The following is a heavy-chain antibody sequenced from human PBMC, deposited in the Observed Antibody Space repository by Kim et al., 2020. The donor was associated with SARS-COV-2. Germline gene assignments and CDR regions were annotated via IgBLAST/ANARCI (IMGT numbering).Heavy chain of an antibody. Sequence: ASVKVSCKASGYTFTIYGISWVRQAPGQGLEWMGWISAYNGNTNYAQKLQGRVTMTTDTSTSTAYMELRSLRSDDTAVYYCARESPSIAAARDNWFDPWGQGTLVTVSS. J-gene: IGHJ5*02. V-gene: IGHV1-18*04. CDR1: GYTFTIYG. CDR3: ARESPSIAAARDNWFDP. CDR2: ISAYNGNT. D-gene: IGHD6-13*01.